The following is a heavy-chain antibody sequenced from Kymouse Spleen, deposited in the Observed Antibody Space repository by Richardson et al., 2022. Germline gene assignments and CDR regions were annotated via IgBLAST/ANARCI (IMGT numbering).Heavy chain of an antibody. D-gene: IGHD1-7*01. CDR2: ISWNSGSI. V-gene: IGHV3-9*01. Sequence: EVQLVESGGGLVQPGRSLRLSCAASGFTFDDYAMHWVRQAPGKGLEWVSGISWNSGSIGYADSVKGRFTISRDNAKNSLYLQMNSLRAEDTALYYCAKDAGITGTPFDYWGQGTLVTVSS. CDR1: GFTFDDYA. J-gene: IGHJ4*02. CDR3: AKDAGITGTPFDY.